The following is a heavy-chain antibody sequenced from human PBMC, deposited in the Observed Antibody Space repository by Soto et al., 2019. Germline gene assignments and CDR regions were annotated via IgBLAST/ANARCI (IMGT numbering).Heavy chain of an antibody. D-gene: IGHD3-10*01. J-gene: IGHJ5*02. CDR2: IYPGDSDT. V-gene: IGHV5-51*01. CDR1: GYSFTSYW. CDR3: ARLKGVYGSGSYYVANWFDP. Sequence: GESLKISCKGSGYSFTSYWIGWVRQMPGKGLEWMGIIYPGDSDTRYSPSFQGQVTISADKAISTAYLQWSSLKASDTAMYYCARLKGVYGSGSYYVANWFDPWGQGTLVTVSS.